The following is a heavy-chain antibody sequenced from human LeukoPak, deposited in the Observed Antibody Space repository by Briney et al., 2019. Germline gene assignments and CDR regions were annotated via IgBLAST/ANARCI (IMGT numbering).Heavy chain of an antibody. J-gene: IGHJ3*02. V-gene: IGHV3-21*04. CDR1: GFTFSSYS. Sequence: GGSLRLSCAASGFTFSSYSMNWLRQAPGKGLEWVSSISSSSSYIYYADSVKGRFTISRDNAKNSLYLQMNSLRAEDTAVYYCAKADRQLLPIDAFDIWGQGTMVTVSS. D-gene: IGHD2-15*01. CDR2: ISSSSSYI. CDR3: AKADRQLLPIDAFDI.